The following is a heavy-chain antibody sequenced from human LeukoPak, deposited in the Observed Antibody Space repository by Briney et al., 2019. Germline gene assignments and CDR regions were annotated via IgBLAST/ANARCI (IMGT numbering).Heavy chain of an antibody. J-gene: IGHJ4*02. D-gene: IGHD6-19*01. CDR2: IYPGDSDT. CDR3: ARHVVPYSSGLTGFDY. Sequence: PGESLRISCKGSGYTFATYWIGWVRQMPGKGPEWVGIIYPGDSDTRYSPSFQGQVTISADKSITTAYLQWSSLKASDTAMYYCARHVVPYSSGLTGFDYWGQGTLVTVSS. CDR1: GYTFATYW. V-gene: IGHV5-51*01.